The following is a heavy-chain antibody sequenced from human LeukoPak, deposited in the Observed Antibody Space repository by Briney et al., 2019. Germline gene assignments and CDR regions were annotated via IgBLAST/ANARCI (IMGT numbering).Heavy chain of an antibody. CDR2: INPSGGST. V-gene: IGHV1-46*01. Sequence: AASVKVSCTASGYTFTSYYMHWVRQAPGQGLEWMGIINPSGGSTSYAQKFQGRVTVTRDTSTSTVHMELSGLRSEDTAVYYCARDQEGFDYWGQGTLVTVSS. CDR1: GYTFTSYY. CDR3: ARDQEGFDY. J-gene: IGHJ4*02.